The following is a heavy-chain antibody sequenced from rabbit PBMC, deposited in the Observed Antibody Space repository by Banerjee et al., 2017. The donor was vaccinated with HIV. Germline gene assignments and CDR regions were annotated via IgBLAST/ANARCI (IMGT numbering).Heavy chain of an antibody. D-gene: IGHD6-1*01. Sequence: QEQLVASGGGLVQPEGSLTLTCNASGFDFSSNAMCWVRQAPGKGPEWIVCIYIGGVITHYASWAKGRFTVSKTSSTTVTLQMTSLTAADTATYFCARYYAAYVTFNLWGQGTLVTVS. CDR3: ARYYAAYVTFNL. CDR2: IYIGGVIT. CDR1: GFDFSSNA. J-gene: IGHJ4*01. V-gene: IGHV1S47*01.